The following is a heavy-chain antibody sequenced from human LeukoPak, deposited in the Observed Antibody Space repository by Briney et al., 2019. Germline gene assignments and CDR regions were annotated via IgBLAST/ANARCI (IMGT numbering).Heavy chain of an antibody. J-gene: IGHJ4*02. CDR1: GFTFSSYS. CDR2: INSDGSDT. Sequence: GGSLRLSCAASGFTFSSYSMNWVRQAPGKGLEWVSAINSDGSDTYHTDSVKGRFIISRDNPRNTLYLQVSSLRAEDTAVYYCARQLGYCSSGSCYFDYWGQGTLVTVSS. D-gene: IGHD2-15*01. V-gene: IGHV3-21*04. CDR3: ARQLGYCSSGSCYFDY.